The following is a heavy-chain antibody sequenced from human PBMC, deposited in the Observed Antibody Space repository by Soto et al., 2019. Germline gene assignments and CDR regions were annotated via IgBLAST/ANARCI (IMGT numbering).Heavy chain of an antibody. Sequence: ASVKVSCKASGYTFTSYGISWVRQAPGQGLEWMGWISAYNGNTNYAQKLQGRVTMTTDTSTSTAYMELRSLRSDDTAVYYCASSTYYYGSGSFHFDYWGQGTLVTVSS. V-gene: IGHV1-18*04. CDR3: ASSTYYYGSGSFHFDY. J-gene: IGHJ4*02. CDR1: GYTFTSYG. D-gene: IGHD3-10*01. CDR2: ISAYNGNT.